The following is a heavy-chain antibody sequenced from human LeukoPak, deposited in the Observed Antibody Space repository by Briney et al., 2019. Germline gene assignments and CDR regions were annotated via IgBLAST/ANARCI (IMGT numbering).Heavy chain of an antibody. D-gene: IGHD6-19*01. CDR1: GYTFTSYY. CDR2: INPNSGGT. V-gene: IGHV1-2*02. Sequence: ASVKVSCKASGYTFTSYYMHWVRQAPGQGLEWMGWINPNSGGTNYAQKFQGRVTITADKSTSTAYMELSSLRSEDTAVYYCARSPAGYSSGWYAGSWFDPWGQGTLVTVSS. J-gene: IGHJ5*02. CDR3: ARSPAGYSSGWYAGSWFDP.